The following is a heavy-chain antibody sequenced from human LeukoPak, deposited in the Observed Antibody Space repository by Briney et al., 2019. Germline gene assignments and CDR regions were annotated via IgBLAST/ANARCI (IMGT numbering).Heavy chain of an antibody. V-gene: IGHV1-2*06. D-gene: IGHD2-15*01. J-gene: IGHJ4*02. Sequence: ASVKVSCKASGYAFTGYYMHWVRQAPGQGLEWMGRINPNSGGTNYAQKFQGRVTMTRDTSISTAYMELSRLRSDDTAVYYCARMSDIVVVVAAVDYWGQETLVTVSS. CDR3: ARMSDIVVVVAAVDY. CDR2: INPNSGGT. CDR1: GYAFTGYY.